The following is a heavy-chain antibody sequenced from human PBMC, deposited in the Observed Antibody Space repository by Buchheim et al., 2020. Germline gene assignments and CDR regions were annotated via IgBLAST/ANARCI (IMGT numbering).Heavy chain of an antibody. CDR2: ISNDGTNK. Sequence: QVQLVESGGGVVQPWRSLKLSCTASGFAFSDYAIHWVRQAPGRGLEWVAVISNDGTNKYYADSVKGRFSISRDNSENTLYLQMNSLRPDDTAVYYCARDCAYSYGVPQDTIFDYWGQGTL. J-gene: IGHJ4*02. CDR1: GFAFSDYA. CDR3: ARDCAYSYGVPQDTIFDY. V-gene: IGHV3-30-3*01. D-gene: IGHD5-18*01.